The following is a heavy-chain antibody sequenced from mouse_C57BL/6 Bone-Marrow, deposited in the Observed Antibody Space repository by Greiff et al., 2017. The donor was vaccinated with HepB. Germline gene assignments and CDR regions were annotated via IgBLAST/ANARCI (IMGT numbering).Heavy chain of an antibody. CDR3: ARSYYYGSSHYFDY. D-gene: IGHD1-1*01. CDR2: IYPGDGDT. V-gene: IGHV1-82*01. Sequence: VQLQQSGPELVKPGASVKISCKASGYAFSSSWMNWVKQRPGKGLEWIGRIYPGDGDTNYNGKFKGKATLTADKSSSTAYMQLSSLTSEDSAVYFCARSYYYGSSHYFDYWGQGTTLTVSS. J-gene: IGHJ2*01. CDR1: GYAFSSSW.